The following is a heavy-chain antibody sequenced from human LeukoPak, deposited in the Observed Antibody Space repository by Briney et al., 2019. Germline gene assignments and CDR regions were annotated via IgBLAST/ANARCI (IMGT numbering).Heavy chain of an antibody. V-gene: IGHV4-38-2*01. Sequence: PSETLSLTCAVSGYSISTGYYWGWIRQPPGKGLEWIGYINYSGSTNYNPSLKSRVTISVDTSKNQFFLKVNSVTVADTAVYYCARHHCTYSSCDYFDSWGQGTLVTVSS. CDR1: GYSISTGYY. D-gene: IGHD6-6*01. CDR2: INYSGST. CDR3: ARHHCTYSSCDYFDS. J-gene: IGHJ4*02.